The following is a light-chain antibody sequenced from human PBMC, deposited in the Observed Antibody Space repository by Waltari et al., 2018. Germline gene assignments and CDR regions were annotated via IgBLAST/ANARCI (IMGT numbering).Light chain of an antibody. V-gene: IGKV3-15*01. J-gene: IGKJ1*01. CDR3: HQYNNRPPWT. Sequence: ETVMTQSLPTWSVSPGERATFPCRASQTVSSNLAWYQQKPRQAPSLLIYGASTTATGIPATFSGSGSGTQFTLTISSLQSEDFAVYYCHQYNNRPPWTFGQGTKVEIK. CDR1: QTVSSN. CDR2: GAS.